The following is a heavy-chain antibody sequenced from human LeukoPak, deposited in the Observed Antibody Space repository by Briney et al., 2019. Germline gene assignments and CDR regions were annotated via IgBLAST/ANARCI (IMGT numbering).Heavy chain of an antibody. CDR1: GFTFSSYG. V-gene: IGHV3-23*01. J-gene: IGHJ3*02. CDR2: ISGSGGST. CDR3: AKGDSWYGSGHAFDI. Sequence: GGTLRLSCAASGFTFSSYGMSWVRQAPGKGLEWVSAISGSGGSTYYADSVKGRFTISRDNSKNTLYLQMNSLRAEDTAVYYCAKGDSWYGSGHAFDIWGQGTMVTVSS. D-gene: IGHD3-10*01.